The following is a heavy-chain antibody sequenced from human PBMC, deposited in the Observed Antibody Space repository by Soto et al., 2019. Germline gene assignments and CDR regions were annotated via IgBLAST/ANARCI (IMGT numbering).Heavy chain of an antibody. Sequence: SETLSLTCTVSGGSISSYYWSWIRQPPGKGLEWIGYIYYSGSTNYNPSLKSRVTISVDTSKNQFSLKLSSVTAADTAVYYCARVSDCSSTSCYWFDYWGQGTLVTVSS. J-gene: IGHJ4*02. CDR1: GGSISSYY. CDR2: IYYSGST. V-gene: IGHV4-59*01. D-gene: IGHD2-2*01. CDR3: ARVSDCSSTSCYWFDY.